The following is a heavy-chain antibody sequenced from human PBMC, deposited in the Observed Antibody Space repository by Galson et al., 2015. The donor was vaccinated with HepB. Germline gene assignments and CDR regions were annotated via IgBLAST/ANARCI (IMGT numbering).Heavy chain of an antibody. D-gene: IGHD2-15*01. CDR2: IDWDDDK. V-gene: IGHV2-70*13. CDR1: GFSLSTSGMC. CDR3: ARLRVVRSTAAGSYYYGLDV. Sequence: PALVKPTQTLTLTCTFSGFSLSTSGMCVSWIRQPPGKALEWLAYIDWDDDKYYSTSLRTRLTISKDTSKNQVVLTVTNMDPVDTATYYCARLRVVRSTAAGSYYYGLDVWGQGTTVTVSS. J-gene: IGHJ6*02.